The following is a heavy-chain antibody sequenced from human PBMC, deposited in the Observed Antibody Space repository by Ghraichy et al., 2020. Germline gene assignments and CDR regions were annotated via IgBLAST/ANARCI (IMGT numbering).Heavy chain of an antibody. V-gene: IGHV4-39*01. Sequence: SETLSLTCTVSGGSISSSSYYWGWIRQPPGKGLEWIGSIYYSGSTYYNPSLKSRVTISVDTSKNQFSLKLSSVTAADTAVYYCASIGQVAGTSLGVGRDYWGQGTLVTVSS. CDR2: IYYSGST. J-gene: IGHJ4*02. D-gene: IGHD6-19*01. CDR1: GGSISSSSYY. CDR3: ASIGQVAGTSLGVGRDY.